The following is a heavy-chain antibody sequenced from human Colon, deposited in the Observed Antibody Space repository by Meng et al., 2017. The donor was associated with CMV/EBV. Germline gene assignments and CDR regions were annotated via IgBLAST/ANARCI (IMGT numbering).Heavy chain of an antibody. CDR2: IITISGTT. CDR1: KGTFTSYP. D-gene: IGHD2-21*02. CDR3: ARVICGGDCYLDY. Sequence: QVPREQSGAEVKKPGSSVKVSCKASKGTFTSYPISWVRQGPGQGFEWVGGIITISGTTDYAQKFQGRVTITADESTSTAYMKLSNLRSEDTAIYYCARVICGGDCYLDYWGRGTLVTVSS. J-gene: IGHJ4*02. V-gene: IGHV1-69*12.